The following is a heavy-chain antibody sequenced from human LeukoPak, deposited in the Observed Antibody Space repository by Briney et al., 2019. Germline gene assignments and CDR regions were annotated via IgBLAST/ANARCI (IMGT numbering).Heavy chain of an antibody. D-gene: IGHD6-13*01. Sequence: SETLSLTCAVSGYSISSGYYWGWIRQPPGKGLEWIGSIYHSGSTYYNPSLKSRDTISVDTSKNQFSLKLSSVTAADTAVYYCARYSSSWDYWGQGTLITVSS. CDR1: GYSISSGYY. CDR2: IYHSGST. CDR3: ARYSSSWDY. J-gene: IGHJ4*02. V-gene: IGHV4-38-2*01.